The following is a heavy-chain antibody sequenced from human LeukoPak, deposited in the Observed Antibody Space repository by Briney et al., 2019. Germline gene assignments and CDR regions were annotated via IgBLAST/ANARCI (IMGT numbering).Heavy chain of an antibody. CDR3: ARDYVEQWLTVNWFDP. D-gene: IGHD6-19*01. CDR2: IGGSGGYHT. J-gene: IGHJ5*02. CDR1: GFTFSNYG. V-gene: IGHV3-21*01. Sequence: AGGSLRLSCAASGFTFSNYGMNWVRQTPGKGLEWVSGIGGSGGYHTYYADSVRGRFTISRDNAKNSLYLQMNSLRAEDTAVYYCARDYVEQWLTVNWFDPWGQGTLVTASS.